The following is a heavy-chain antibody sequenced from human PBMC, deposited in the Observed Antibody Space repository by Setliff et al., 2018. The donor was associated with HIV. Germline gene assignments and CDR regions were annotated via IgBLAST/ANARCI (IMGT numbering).Heavy chain of an antibody. D-gene: IGHD1-26*01. CDR1: GGTFSNYA. CDR2: IIPIFGTA. V-gene: IGHV1-69*13. J-gene: IGHJ3*02. CDR3: ARDRASGSYFFGAFDI. Sequence: ASVKVSCKASGGTFSNYAFTWVRQAPGQGLEWMGGIIPIFGTANYAQKFQGRVTITADESTSTAYMELSSLRSEDTAVYYCARDRASGSYFFGAFDIWGQGTMVTVSS.